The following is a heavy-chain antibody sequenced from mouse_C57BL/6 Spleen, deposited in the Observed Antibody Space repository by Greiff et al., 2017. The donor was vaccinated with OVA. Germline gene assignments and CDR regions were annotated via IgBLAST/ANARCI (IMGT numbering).Heavy chain of an antibody. D-gene: IGHD1-1*01. CDR3: ARAGVTYGSSYWYFDV. Sequence: QVQLQQPGAELVKPGASVKLSCKASGYTFTSYWMHWVKQRPGRGLEWIGRIDPNSGGTKYNEKFKSKATLTVDKPSSTAYMQLSSLTSEYSAVYYCARAGVTYGSSYWYFDVWGTGTTVTVSS. J-gene: IGHJ1*03. V-gene: IGHV1-72*01. CDR2: IDPNSGGT. CDR1: GYTFTSYW.